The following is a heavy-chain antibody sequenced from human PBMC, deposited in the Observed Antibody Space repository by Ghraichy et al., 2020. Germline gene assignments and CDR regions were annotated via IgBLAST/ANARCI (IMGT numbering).Heavy chain of an antibody. D-gene: IGHD5-24*01. CDR1: GFTFTKYA. J-gene: IGHJ6*02. Sequence: GGSLRLSCAASGFTFTKYAMSWVRQAPGKGLVWVSVISSTGSNTYYADSVKGRFTISRDNSKNTLFLQMNSLRVADTALYYCVKDREKRSNDYYHYGLDVWGQGTTVTVSS. CDR3: VKDREKRSNDYYHYGLDV. CDR2: ISSTGSNT. V-gene: IGHV3-23*01.